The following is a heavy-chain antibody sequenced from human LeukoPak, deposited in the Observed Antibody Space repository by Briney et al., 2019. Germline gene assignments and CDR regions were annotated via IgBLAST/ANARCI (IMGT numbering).Heavy chain of an antibody. Sequence: PGGSLRLSCAASGFNFSSYAMSWVRQAPGKGLEWVSVINHSGGSTYSADSVKGRFTISRDNSKNTLYLQMNSLRAEDTAVYYCAKGPTNRPGDYWGQGTLVTVS. CDR3: AKGPTNRPGDY. V-gene: IGHV3-23*01. CDR1: GFNFSSYA. J-gene: IGHJ4*02. CDR2: INHSGGST.